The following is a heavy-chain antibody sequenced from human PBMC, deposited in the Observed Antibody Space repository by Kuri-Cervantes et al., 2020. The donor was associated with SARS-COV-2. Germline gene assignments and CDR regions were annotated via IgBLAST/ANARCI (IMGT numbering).Heavy chain of an antibody. Sequence: GESLKISCAASGFTFSSYAMSWVRQAPGKGLEWVSAISGSGGSTYYADSVKGRFTISRDNSKNTLYLQMNSLRAEDTAVYYCASGYSSGRRAFDIWGQGTMVTVSS. V-gene: IGHV3-23*01. J-gene: IGHJ3*02. CDR1: GFTFSSYA. CDR2: ISGSGGST. CDR3: ASGYSSGRRAFDI. D-gene: IGHD6-19*01.